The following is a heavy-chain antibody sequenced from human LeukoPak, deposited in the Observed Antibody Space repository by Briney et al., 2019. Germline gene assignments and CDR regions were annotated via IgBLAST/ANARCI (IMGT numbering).Heavy chain of an antibody. J-gene: IGHJ5*02. Sequence: GASVKVSCKASGYTFTSYGISWVRQAPGQGLEWMGWISAYNGNTHYAQKLQGRVTMTADTSTSTVYMELRSLRSGDTAVYYCARDHRWENWFDPWGQGTLVTVSS. V-gene: IGHV1-18*01. CDR2: ISAYNGNT. CDR1: GYTFTSYG. D-gene: IGHD1-26*01. CDR3: ARDHRWENWFDP.